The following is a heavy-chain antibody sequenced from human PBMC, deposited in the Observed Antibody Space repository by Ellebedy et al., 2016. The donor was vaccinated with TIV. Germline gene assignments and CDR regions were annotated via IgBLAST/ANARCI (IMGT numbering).Heavy chain of an antibody. CDR3: ARTRYSSSWPDS. D-gene: IGHD5-18*01. J-gene: IGHJ5*01. CDR2: ISSHNGNS. Sequence: AASVKVSCKASGYNFINYGYTWVRQAPGQGLECVGYISSHNGNSNYGKNFEGRVTMTTDRPTATVFMELGSLRSDDTAMYYCARTRYSSSWPDSWGQGTLVTVSS. CDR1: GYNFINYG. V-gene: IGHV1-18*04.